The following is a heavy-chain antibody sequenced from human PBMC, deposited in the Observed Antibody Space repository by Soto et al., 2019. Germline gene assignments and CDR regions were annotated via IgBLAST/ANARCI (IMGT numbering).Heavy chain of an antibody. D-gene: IGHD3-22*01. J-gene: IGHJ4*02. CDR1: GGSVSSTGAA. CDR3: ARGHYYDSSGYYFGS. V-gene: IGHV6-1*01. CDR2: TYYRSKWYN. Sequence: SQTLSLTCAISGGSVSSTGAAWNWIRQSPSRGLEWLGRTYYRSKWYNDYAVSVKSRITINPDTSKHQFSLQLNSVTPEDTAVYYCARGHYYDSSGYYFGSWGQGTLVTVSS.